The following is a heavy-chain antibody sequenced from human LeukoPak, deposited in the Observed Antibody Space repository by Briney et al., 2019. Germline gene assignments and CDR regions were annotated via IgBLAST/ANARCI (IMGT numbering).Heavy chain of an antibody. V-gene: IGHV3-48*03. D-gene: IGHD6-13*01. J-gene: IGHJ4*02. CDR1: GFTFSSYE. CDR2: ISSSGSTI. CDR3: AREAAYYFDF. Sequence: PGGSLILSCAASGFTFSSYEMNWVRQAPGKGLEWISYISSSGSTIYYADSVQGRFTISRDNAKNSLYLQMNSLRAEDTAVYYCAREAAYYFDFWGQGTLVTVSS.